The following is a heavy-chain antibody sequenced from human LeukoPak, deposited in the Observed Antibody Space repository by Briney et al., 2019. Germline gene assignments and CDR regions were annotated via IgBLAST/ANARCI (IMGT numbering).Heavy chain of an antibody. D-gene: IGHD3-10*01. CDR3: ARDFMVRGVPNWFDP. V-gene: IGHV4-59*12. Sequence: TPSETLSLTCTVSGGSISSYYWSWIRQPPGKGLEWIGYIYYSGSTNYNPSLKSRVTISVDTSKNQFSLKLSSVTAADTAVYYCARDFMVRGVPNWFDPWGQGTLVTVSS. CDR2: IYYSGST. J-gene: IGHJ5*02. CDR1: GGSISSYY.